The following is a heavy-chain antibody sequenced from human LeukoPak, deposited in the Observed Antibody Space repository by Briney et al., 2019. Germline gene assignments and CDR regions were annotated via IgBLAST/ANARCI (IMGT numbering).Heavy chain of an antibody. CDR2: IRYDGSNK. Sequence: GGSLRLSCAASGFTFSSYGMHWVRQAPGKGLEWVAFIRYDGSNKYYADSVKGRLTISRDNSKNTLYLQMNSLRAEDTAVYYCAKPGLLSSGLYYYFYMDVWGKGTTVTVSS. J-gene: IGHJ6*03. CDR3: AKPGLLSSGLYYYFYMDV. V-gene: IGHV3-30*02. CDR1: GFTFSSYG. D-gene: IGHD3-10*01.